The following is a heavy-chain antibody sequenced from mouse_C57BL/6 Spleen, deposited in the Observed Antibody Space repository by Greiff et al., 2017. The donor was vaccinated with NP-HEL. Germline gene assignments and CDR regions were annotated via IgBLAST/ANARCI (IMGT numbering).Heavy chain of an antibody. CDR2: IDPSDSYT. D-gene: IGHD1-1*01. Sequence: QVQLKQPGAELVRPGTSVKLSCKASGYTFTSYWMHWVKQRPGQGLEWIGVIDPSDSYTNYNQKFKGKATLTVDTSSSTAYMQLSSLTSEDSAVYYCASLLTTVVAPYWGQGTTLTVSS. V-gene: IGHV1-59*01. CDR3: ASLLTTVVAPY. J-gene: IGHJ2*01. CDR1: GYTFTSYW.